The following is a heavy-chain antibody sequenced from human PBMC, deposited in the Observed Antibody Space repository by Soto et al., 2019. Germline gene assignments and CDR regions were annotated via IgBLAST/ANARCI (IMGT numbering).Heavy chain of an antibody. Sequence: VQLGESGGGLVQPGGSLRLSCAASGFPFSRSWMSWVRQAPGKGPEWVANINQDGSDNYYVDSVRGRFAISRDNAKNSLHLQMNNLRDEDTAVYYCASAARWGQGTLVTVSS. CDR3: ASAAR. CDR2: INQDGSDN. D-gene: IGHD6-25*01. CDR1: GFPFSRSW. V-gene: IGHV3-7*01. J-gene: IGHJ4*02.